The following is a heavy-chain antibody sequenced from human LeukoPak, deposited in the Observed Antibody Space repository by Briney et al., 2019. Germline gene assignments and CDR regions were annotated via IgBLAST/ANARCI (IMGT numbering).Heavy chain of an antibody. V-gene: IGHV1-2*02. CDR3: AREREVIAAAGYDAFDI. CDR1: GYTFTDYY. J-gene: IGHJ3*02. D-gene: IGHD6-13*01. CDR2: INPNSGGT. Sequence: ASVTVSCKASGYTFTDYYIQWVRQAPGQGLEWMGWINPNSGGTNYAQKFQSRVTMTRDTSISTAYMELSRLRSDDTALYYCAREREVIAAAGYDAFDIWGQGTMGTVSS.